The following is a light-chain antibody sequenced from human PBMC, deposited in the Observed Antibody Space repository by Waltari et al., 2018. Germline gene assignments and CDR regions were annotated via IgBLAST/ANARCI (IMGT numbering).Light chain of an antibody. CDR1: QSTTSF. CDR2: KAS. CDR3: QQYNTYPWT. V-gene: IGKV1-5*03. Sequence: IPMTQSPPTPSASVGDRVTITCRASQSTTSFLAWYQQKPGKAPKLLIYKASSLESGVPSRFSGSGSGTEFTLTISRLQPDDFATYYCQQYNTYPWTFGQGTKVEIK. J-gene: IGKJ1*01.